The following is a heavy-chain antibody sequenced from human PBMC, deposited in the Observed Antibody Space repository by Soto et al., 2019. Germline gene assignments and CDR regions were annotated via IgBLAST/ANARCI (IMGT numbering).Heavy chain of an antibody. J-gene: IGHJ6*02. V-gene: IGHV4-31*03. CDR3: ARDRRVAAHPYYYYGMYV. CDR1: GGTISSGGYY. CDR2: IYYSGST. D-gene: IGHD6-13*01. Sequence: PSETLSLTCTVSGGTISSGGYYWSWIRQHPGKGLEWIGYIYYSGSTYYNPSLKSRVTISVDTSKNQFSLKLSSVTAADTAVYYCARDRRVAAHPYYYYGMYVWGQGTTVTVSS.